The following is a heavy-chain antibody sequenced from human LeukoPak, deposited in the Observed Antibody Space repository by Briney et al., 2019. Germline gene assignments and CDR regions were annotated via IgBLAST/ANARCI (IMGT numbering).Heavy chain of an antibody. J-gene: IGHJ6*02. V-gene: IGHV3-23*01. D-gene: IGHD6-19*01. CDR3: AKTVAGGSYYYGMDV. CDR2: ISNSGGTT. Sequence: GGSPRLSCAASGFTFSSYAMSWVRQAPGKGLEWVSSISNSGGTTYYADSVRGRFTISRDNSKNTLYLQMNSLRAEDTAGYYCAKTVAGGSYYYGMDVWGQGTTVTVSS. CDR1: GFTFSSYA.